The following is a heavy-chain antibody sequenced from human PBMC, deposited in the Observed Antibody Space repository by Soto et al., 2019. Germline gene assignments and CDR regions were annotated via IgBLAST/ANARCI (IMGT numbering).Heavy chain of an antibody. CDR3: AREGILTGTPLFFDY. V-gene: IGHV3-30-3*01. J-gene: IGHJ4*02. D-gene: IGHD3-9*01. Sequence: HWVRQAPGKGLEWVAVISYDGSNKYYADSVKGRFTISRDNSKNTLYLQMNSLRAEDTAVYYCAREGILTGTPLFFDYWGQGTLVTVSS. CDR2: ISYDGSNK.